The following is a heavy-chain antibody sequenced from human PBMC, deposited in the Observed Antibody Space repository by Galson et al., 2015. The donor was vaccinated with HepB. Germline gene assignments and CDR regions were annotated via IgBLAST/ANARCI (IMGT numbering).Heavy chain of an antibody. Sequence: SLRLSCAASGFSFRSYWVHWVRQAPGKGLVWVSRISSDGSITTYADSVKGRFTISRDNAKNTLYLQMNSLRAEDTAVYYCAREEGFWSGYRYWGQGTLVTVSS. D-gene: IGHD3-3*01. CDR1: GFSFRSYW. CDR2: ISSDGSIT. CDR3: AREEGFWSGYRY. V-gene: IGHV3-74*03. J-gene: IGHJ4*02.